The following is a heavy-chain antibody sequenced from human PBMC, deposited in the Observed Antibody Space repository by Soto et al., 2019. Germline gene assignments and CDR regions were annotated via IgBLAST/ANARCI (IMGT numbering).Heavy chain of an antibody. Sequence: EVQLLESGGGLVQPGGSLRLSCAASGFTFSSYAMSWVRQAPGKGLEWVSAISGSGGSTYYADSVKGRFTISRDNSKNTLYLQMNSLRAKDTAVYYCARGRYVDTAMGSFWGQGSLVTVSS. CDR3: ARGRYVDTAMGSF. CDR2: ISGSGGST. J-gene: IGHJ4*02. CDR1: GFTFSSYA. V-gene: IGHV3-23*01. D-gene: IGHD5-18*01.